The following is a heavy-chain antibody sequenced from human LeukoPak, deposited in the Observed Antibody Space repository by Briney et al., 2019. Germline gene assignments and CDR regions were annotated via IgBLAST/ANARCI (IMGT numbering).Heavy chain of an antibody. CDR1: GFIFSTYS. J-gene: IGHJ4*02. CDR2: ITGSSSTK. Sequence: GSLRLSCAASGFIFSTYSMNWVRQAPGKGLEWVSYITGSSSTKHYADSVKGRFTISRDNAKNSLFLEMNSLRDEDTAVYYCTRDPDALDYWGQGTLVTVSS. CDR3: TRDPDALDY. V-gene: IGHV3-48*02.